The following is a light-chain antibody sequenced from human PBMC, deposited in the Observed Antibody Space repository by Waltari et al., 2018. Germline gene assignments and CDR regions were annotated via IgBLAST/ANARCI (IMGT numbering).Light chain of an antibody. V-gene: IGKV4-1*01. Sequence: DIVMTQSPDSLAVSLGERATINCKSSQSVSYSSNNKNYLAWYQQKPGQPPKLLIYWASTRESGVPDRFSGSGSGTDFTLTISSLQAEDVAVYYCQQYYSPLITFGQGTRLEIK. CDR1: QSVSYSSNNKNY. CDR2: WAS. J-gene: IGKJ5*01. CDR3: QQYYSPLIT.